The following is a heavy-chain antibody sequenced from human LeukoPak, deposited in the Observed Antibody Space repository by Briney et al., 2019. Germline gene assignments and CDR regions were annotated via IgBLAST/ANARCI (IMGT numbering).Heavy chain of an antibody. V-gene: IGHV4-31*03. J-gene: IGHJ3*02. Sequence: PSQTLSLTCTVSGGSISSGGYYWSWIRQHPGKGLEWIGYIYYSGSTYYNPSLKSRVTISVDTSKNQFSLKLSSVTAADTAVYYRASPRPSRYDILTGYSNDAFDIWGQGTMVTVSS. CDR2: IYYSGST. CDR1: GGSISSGGYY. CDR3: ASPRPSRYDILTGYSNDAFDI. D-gene: IGHD3-9*01.